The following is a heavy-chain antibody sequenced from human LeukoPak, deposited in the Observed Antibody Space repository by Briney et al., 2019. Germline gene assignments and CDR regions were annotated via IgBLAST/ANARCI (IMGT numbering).Heavy chain of an antibody. D-gene: IGHD3-10*01. CDR2: ISWNSGSI. CDR3: AKVGVRGVILYYFDY. CDR1: GFTFDDYA. J-gene: IGHJ4*02. Sequence: GGSLRLSCAASGFTFDDYAMHWVRQAPGKGLEWVSGISWNSGSIGYADSVKGRFTISRDNAKNSLYLQMNSLRAEDTALYYCAKVGVRGVILYYFDYWGQGTLVTVSS. V-gene: IGHV3-9*01.